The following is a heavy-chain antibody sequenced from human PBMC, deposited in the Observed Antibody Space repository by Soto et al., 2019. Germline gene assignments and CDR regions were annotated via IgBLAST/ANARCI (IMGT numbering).Heavy chain of an antibody. CDR2: IYHSGST. J-gene: IGHJ5*02. Sequence: SETLSLTCTVSGGSISSYYWSWIRQPPGKGLEWIGSIYHSGSTYYNPSLKSRVTISVDTSKNQFSLKLSSVTAADTAVYYCATTHCSSTSCRPYNWFDPWGQGTLVTVSS. V-gene: IGHV4-59*04. CDR1: GGSISSYY. CDR3: ATTHCSSTSCRPYNWFDP. D-gene: IGHD2-2*01.